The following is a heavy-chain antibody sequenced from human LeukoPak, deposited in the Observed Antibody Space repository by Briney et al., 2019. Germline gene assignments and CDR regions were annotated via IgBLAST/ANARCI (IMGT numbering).Heavy chain of an antibody. D-gene: IGHD2-15*01. Sequence: GGSLRLSCAASGFTVNTNHMHWVRQAPGKGLEWVSTFYNGGSIYYLNSVKGRFTISRDSFKNTLYLQMNSLRVEDTAFYYCATSVVGLSYDEHFQHWGQGTLVTVSS. CDR1: GFTVNTNH. CDR3: ATSVVGLSYDEHFQH. V-gene: IGHV3-53*01. J-gene: IGHJ1*01. CDR2: FYNGGSI.